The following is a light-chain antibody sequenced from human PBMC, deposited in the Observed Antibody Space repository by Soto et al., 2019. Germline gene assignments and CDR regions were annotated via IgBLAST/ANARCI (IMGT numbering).Light chain of an antibody. J-gene: IGLJ1*01. Sequence: QSALTQPASVSGSPGQSITISCAGTSSAVGAYDFVSWFQQHPGKAPKYLIYEVSNQPSGVADRFSGSKSGTTATLTISGRQAEVEAGYYCSACTPIVLNVFGTGTKLTVL. CDR2: EVS. CDR3: SACTPIVLNV. CDR1: SSAVGAYDF. V-gene: IGLV2-14*01.